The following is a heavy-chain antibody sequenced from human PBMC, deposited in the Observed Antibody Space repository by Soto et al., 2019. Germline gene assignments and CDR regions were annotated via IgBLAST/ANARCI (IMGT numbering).Heavy chain of an antibody. J-gene: IGHJ4*02. D-gene: IGHD3-10*01. CDR2: TRNKANSYTT. CDR1: GFTFSDHY. V-gene: IGHV3-72*01. Sequence: GGSLRLSCAASGFTFSDHYMDWVRQAPGKGLEWVGRTRNKANSYTTEYAASVKGRFTISRDDSKNSLYLQMNSLKTEDTAVYYCARVGGSGSYYNFDYWGQGTLVTVSS. CDR3: ARVGGSGSYYNFDY.